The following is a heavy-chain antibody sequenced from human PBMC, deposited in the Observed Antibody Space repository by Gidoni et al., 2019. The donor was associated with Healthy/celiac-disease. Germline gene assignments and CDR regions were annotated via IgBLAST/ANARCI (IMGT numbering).Heavy chain of an antibody. J-gene: IGHJ4*02. CDR3: AKDSTQYYDILTGYSFDY. CDR2: ISWNSGSI. CDR1: GFTFDDYA. D-gene: IGHD3-9*01. Sequence: EVQLVESGGGLVQPGRSLRLSCAASGFTFDDYARHWVRQAPGKGLEWVSGISWNSGSIGYADSVKGRFTISRDNAKNSLYLQMNSLRAEDTALYYCAKDSTQYYDILTGYSFDYWGQGTLVTVSS. V-gene: IGHV3-9*01.